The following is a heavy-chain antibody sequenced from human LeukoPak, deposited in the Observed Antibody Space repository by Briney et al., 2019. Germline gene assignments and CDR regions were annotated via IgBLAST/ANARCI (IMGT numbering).Heavy chain of an antibody. CDR1: GFTFSXYA. J-gene: IGHJ2*01. CDR2: ISSNGGST. V-gene: IGHV3-64*01. D-gene: IGHD1-7*01. CDR3: ASSPPTGTTWYFDL. Sequence: QPGGXXRXXCAASGFTFSXYAXHWVXQAPGQXXXXXLAISSNGGSTYYANSVKGRFTISRDNSKNTLYLQMGSLRIEDMAVYYCASSPPTGTTWYFDLWGRGTLVTVSS.